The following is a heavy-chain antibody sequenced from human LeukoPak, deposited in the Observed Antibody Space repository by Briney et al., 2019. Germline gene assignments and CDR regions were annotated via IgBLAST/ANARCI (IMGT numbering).Heavy chain of an antibody. J-gene: IGHJ5*02. D-gene: IGHD6-13*01. CDR1: GFTFSSYE. CDR2: ITTTDTTK. Sequence: GGSLRLSCAASGFTFSSYEMNWVRQGPGKGLEWISYITTTDTTKYYTDSVKGRFTISRDNAKNSLYLQMHSLRSDDTAVYYCARDKRMGGIAAAGTPWFDPWGHGTQVTVSS. V-gene: IGHV3-48*03. CDR3: ARDKRMGGIAAAGTPWFDP.